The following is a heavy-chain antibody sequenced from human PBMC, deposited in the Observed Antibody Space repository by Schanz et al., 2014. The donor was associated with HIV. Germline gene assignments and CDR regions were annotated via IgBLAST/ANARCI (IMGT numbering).Heavy chain of an antibody. CDR1: GFTFSSDA. CDR2: ISAGGRDT. V-gene: IGHV3-23*01. Sequence: EVRLLESGGGLVQPGGSLRLSCAAFGFTFSSDAMSWVRQAPGKGLEGVTSISAGGRDTYYADSVKGRFTISRDNSKNTLYLQMHRLRAEDTALYYCAKDLSDDTSAYYRYWGQGTLVTVSS. CDR3: AKDLSDDTSAYYRY. D-gene: IGHD3-22*01. J-gene: IGHJ4*02.